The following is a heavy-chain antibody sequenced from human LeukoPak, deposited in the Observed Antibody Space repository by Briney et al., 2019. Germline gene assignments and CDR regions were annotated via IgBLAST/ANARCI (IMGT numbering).Heavy chain of an antibody. V-gene: IGHV3-49*04. J-gene: IGHJ4*02. CDR2: IRSKAYGGTT. D-gene: IGHD3-3*01. Sequence: PGGSLRLSCTASGFTFGDYAMSWVRQAPGKGLEGVGFIRSKAYGGTTEYTASVKGRFTISRDDSKSIAYLQMNSLKTEDTAAYYCTRTPYDFSDYWGQGTLVTVSS. CDR3: TRTPYDFSDY. CDR1: GFTFGDYA.